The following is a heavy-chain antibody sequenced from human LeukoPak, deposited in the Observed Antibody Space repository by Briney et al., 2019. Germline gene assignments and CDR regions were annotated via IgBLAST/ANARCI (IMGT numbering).Heavy chain of an antibody. V-gene: IGHV4-59*01. D-gene: IGHD3-22*01. CDR1: GGSISSYY. J-gene: IGHJ3*02. CDR3: ARDRGGYYDSREDAFDI. Sequence: SETLSLTCTVSGGSISSYYWSWIRQPPGKGLEWIGYIYYSGSTNYNPSLKSRVTISVDTSKNQFSLKLSSVTAADTAVYYCARDRGGYYDSREDAFDIWGQGTMVTVSS. CDR2: IYYSGST.